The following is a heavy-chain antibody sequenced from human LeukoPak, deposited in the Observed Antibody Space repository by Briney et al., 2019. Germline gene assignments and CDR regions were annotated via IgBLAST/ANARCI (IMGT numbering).Heavy chain of an antibody. CDR3: TRDLGVDTTMNFFDY. V-gene: IGHV1-18*01. CDR2: ISAYNGNK. J-gene: IGHJ4*02. Sequence: ASVKVSCKASGYTFTDFGISWVRQAPGQGLEWMGWISAYNGNKNYVQKFQGRVTMTTDTSTSTAYMELTGLRSDDTAMYHCTRDLGVDTTMNFFDYWGQGNLVTVSS. CDR1: GYTFTDFG. D-gene: IGHD5-18*01.